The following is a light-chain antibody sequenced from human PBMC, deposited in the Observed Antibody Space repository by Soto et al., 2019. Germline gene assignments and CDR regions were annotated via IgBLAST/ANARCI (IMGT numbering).Light chain of an antibody. V-gene: IGLV1-40*01. CDR2: GNS. CDR1: SSNIGAGYD. J-gene: IGLJ2*01. CDR3: QSYDSSLSGVV. Sequence: QSVLTQPPSVSGAPGQRVTISCTGSSSNIGAGYDVHWYQKLPGTAPKLLIYGNSNRPSGVPDRFSGSKSGTSASLAITGLQAEDEADYYGQSYDSSLSGVVFGGGTKLTVL.